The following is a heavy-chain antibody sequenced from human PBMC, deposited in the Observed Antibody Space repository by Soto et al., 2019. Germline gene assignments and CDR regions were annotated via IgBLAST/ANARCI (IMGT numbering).Heavy chain of an antibody. CDR1: GFTFSDYY. CDR3: ARDARNMVRGVIYYYYYGMDV. J-gene: IGHJ6*02. D-gene: IGHD3-10*01. V-gene: IGHV3-11*01. Sequence: GGSLRLSCVASGFTFSDYYMRWVRQGPGKGLEWVSYISSSGSTKYYADSVKGRFTISRDNAKNSLYLQMNSLRAEDTAVYYCARDARNMVRGVIYYYYYGMDVWGQGTTVTVSS. CDR2: ISSSGSTK.